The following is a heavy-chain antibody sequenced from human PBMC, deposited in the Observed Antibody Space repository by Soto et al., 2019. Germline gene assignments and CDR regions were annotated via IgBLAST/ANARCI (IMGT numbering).Heavy chain of an antibody. CDR3: AKGGAGSYGYIAFDI. Sequence: EVKLVESGGGLVQPGRSLRISCAASGFTLDDYAMHWVRQVPGRGLEWVSGISWNSGSLDYADSVRGRFTISRDNAKNSLQLQMNSLRPEDTALYYCAKGGAGSYGYIAFDIWGQGTMVTVSS. CDR1: GFTLDDYA. D-gene: IGHD3-16*01. J-gene: IGHJ3*02. CDR2: ISWNSGSL. V-gene: IGHV3-9*01.